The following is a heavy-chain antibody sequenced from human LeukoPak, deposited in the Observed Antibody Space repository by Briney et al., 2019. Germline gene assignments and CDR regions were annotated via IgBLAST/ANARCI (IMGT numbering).Heavy chain of an antibody. CDR2: IDWDDDK. CDR1: GFSLTTSGMC. CDR3: VRGGNPRYYFDY. J-gene: IGHJ4*02. Sequence: SGPTLVNPTQTLTLTCTISGFSLTTSGMCVSWIRQPPGKALEWLARIDWDDDKYYSTSLKTRLTISKDTSKNQVVLTMTNMDPVDTATYYCVRGGNPRYYFDYWGQGTLVTVSS. D-gene: IGHD2-15*01. V-gene: IGHV2-70*11.